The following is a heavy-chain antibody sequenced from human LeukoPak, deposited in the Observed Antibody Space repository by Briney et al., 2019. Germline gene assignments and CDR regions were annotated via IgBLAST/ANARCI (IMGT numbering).Heavy chain of an antibody. CDR3: ARDYDSSGYHHEPINWFDP. J-gene: IGHJ5*02. Sequence: GASVKVSCKASGYTFTGYYMHWVRQAPGQGLEWMGWINPNSGGTNYAQKFQGWVTMTRDTSISTAYMELSRLRSDDTAVYYCARDYDSSGYHHEPINWFDPWGQGTLVTVSS. CDR2: INPNSGGT. V-gene: IGHV1-2*04. CDR1: GYTFTGYY. D-gene: IGHD3-22*01.